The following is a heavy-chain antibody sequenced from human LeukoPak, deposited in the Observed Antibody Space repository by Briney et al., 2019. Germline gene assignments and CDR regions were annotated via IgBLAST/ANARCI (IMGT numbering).Heavy chain of an antibody. CDR2: INHSGST. D-gene: IGHD2-2*02. J-gene: IGHJ3*02. Sequence: SETLSLTCAVYGGSFSGYYWSWIRQPPGKGLEWIGEINHSGSTSYNPSLKSRVTMSVDTSKNQFSLKLSSVTAADTAVYYCARHFKDYTSSRPAFDIWGQGTMVTVSS. CDR3: ARHFKDYTSSRPAFDI. V-gene: IGHV4-34*01. CDR1: GGSFSGYY.